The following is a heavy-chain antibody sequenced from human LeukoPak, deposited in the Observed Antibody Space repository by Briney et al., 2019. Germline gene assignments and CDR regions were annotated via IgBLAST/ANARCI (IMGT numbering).Heavy chain of an antibody. CDR2: IYYSGST. D-gene: IGHD4-17*01. CDR3: ARLDGGDYGLSCFDY. V-gene: IGHV4-39*01. Sequence: SETLSLTCTVSGGSISSSSYYWGWIRQPPGKGLEWIGSIYYSGSTYYNPSLKSRVTISVDTSKNQFSLKLSSVTAADTAVYYCARLDGGDYGLSCFDYWGQGTLVTVSS. J-gene: IGHJ4*02. CDR1: GGSISSSSYY.